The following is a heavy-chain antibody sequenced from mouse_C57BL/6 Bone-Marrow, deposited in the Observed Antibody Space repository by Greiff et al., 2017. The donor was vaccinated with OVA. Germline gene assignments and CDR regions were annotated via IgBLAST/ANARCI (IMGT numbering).Heavy chain of an antibody. J-gene: IGHJ2*01. Sequence: EVKLMESGGGLVKPGGSLKLSCAASGFTFSSYAMSWVRQTPEKRLEWVATISDGGSYTYYPDNVKGRFTISRDNAKNNLYLQMSHLKSEDTAMYYCARGYGNYDYWGQGTTLTVSS. D-gene: IGHD2-1*01. CDR2: ISDGGSYT. V-gene: IGHV5-4*03. CDR1: GFTFSSYA. CDR3: ARGYGNYDY.